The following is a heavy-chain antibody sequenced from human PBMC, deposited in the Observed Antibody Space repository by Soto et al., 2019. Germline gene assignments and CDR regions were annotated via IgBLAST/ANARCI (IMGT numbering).Heavy chain of an antibody. J-gene: IGHJ4*02. CDR1: GFTFSSYA. CDR3: ARGPSSLTRFDY. V-gene: IGHV3-30-3*01. CDR2: ISYDGSNK. D-gene: IGHD2-2*01. Sequence: GGSLRLSCAASGFTFSSYALHWVRQAPGKGLEWVAVISYDGSNKYYADSVKGRFTISRDNSKNTLYVQMNSLRGEDTAVYYCARGPSSLTRFDYWGQGTLVTVPQ.